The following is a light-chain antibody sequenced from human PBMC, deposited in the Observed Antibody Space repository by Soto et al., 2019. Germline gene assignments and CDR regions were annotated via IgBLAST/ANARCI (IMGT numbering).Light chain of an antibody. V-gene: IGLV2-8*01. CDR1: SSDVGSYNY. J-gene: IGLJ3*02. CDR2: EVS. Sequence: QSALTQPPSASGSPGQSVTISCTGTSSDVGSYNYVSWYQEHPGKAPKLLIYEVSKRPSGVPDRFSGSKSGNTASLTVSGLLADDEADYYCSSYAGSNNWVFGGGTKLTVL. CDR3: SSYAGSNNWV.